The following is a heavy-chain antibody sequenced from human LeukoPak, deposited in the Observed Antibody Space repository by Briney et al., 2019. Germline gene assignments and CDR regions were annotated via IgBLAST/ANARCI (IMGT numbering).Heavy chain of an antibody. J-gene: IGHJ4*02. CDR3: ARDPLSSGYYYREYYFDY. Sequence: GGSLRLSCAASGFTFSSYSMNWVRQAPGKGLEWVSSISSSSSYIYYADPVKGRFTITRDNAKNSLYLQMNSLRAEDTAVYYCARDPLSSGYYYREYYFDYWGQGTLVTVSS. CDR1: GFTFSSYS. D-gene: IGHD3-22*01. CDR2: ISSSSSYI. V-gene: IGHV3-21*01.